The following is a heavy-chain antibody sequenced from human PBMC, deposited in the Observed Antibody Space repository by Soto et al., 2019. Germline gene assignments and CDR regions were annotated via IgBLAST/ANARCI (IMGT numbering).Heavy chain of an antibody. V-gene: IGHV4-39*02. CDR2: IYYSGST. CDR3: ARESTVVTPGY. J-gene: IGHJ4*02. CDR1: GGSISSSSYY. Sequence: KPSETLSLTCTVSGGSISSSSYYWGWIRQPPGKGLEWIGSIYYSGSTYYNPSLKSRVTISVDTSKNQFSLKLSSVTAADTAVYYCARESTVVTPGYWGQGTLVTVSS. D-gene: IGHD4-17*01.